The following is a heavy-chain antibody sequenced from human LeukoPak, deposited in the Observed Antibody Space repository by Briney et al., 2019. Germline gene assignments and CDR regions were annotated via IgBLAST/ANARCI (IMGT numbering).Heavy chain of an antibody. CDR2: IRSNTDGGTT. V-gene: IGHV3-15*01. J-gene: IGHJ2*01. Sequence: GGSLRLSCAGSGFTFSSYWMSWVRQAPGKGLEWVGLIRSNTDGGTTDYAAPVKGRFTISRDDSKNTLQLQMSSLKTEDTAVYYCATVYWYFDLWGLGTLVSVSA. CDR3: ATVYWYFDL. CDR1: GFTFSSYW.